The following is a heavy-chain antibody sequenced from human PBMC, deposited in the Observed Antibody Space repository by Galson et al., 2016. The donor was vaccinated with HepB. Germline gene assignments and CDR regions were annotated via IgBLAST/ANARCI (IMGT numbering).Heavy chain of an antibody. D-gene: IGHD4-11*01. CDR1: GFTVGNNY. CDR3: QTTNYYNGLDV. J-gene: IGHJ6*02. CDR2: IYSGGGT. Sequence: SLGLSCAASGFTVGNNYMSWVRQVPGKGLEWASGIYSGGGTYYADSVKGRFTISRDKSKNTLYLQLNSLRAEDTAVYYCQTTNYYNGLDVWGQGTTVTVSS. V-gene: IGHV3-66*01.